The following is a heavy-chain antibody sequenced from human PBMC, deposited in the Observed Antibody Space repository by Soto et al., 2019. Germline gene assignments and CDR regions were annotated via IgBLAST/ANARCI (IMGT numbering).Heavy chain of an antibody. CDR1: GGTFSSFA. J-gene: IGHJ4*02. Sequence: VQLVQSGAELRKPGSSVKVSCKASGGTFSSFAISWVRQAPGQGLEWMGGIIPIFGTANYAQKFQGRVTITADQCTSTAFMELRSLRSEDTAVYYCARVGNSSGWYDYWGQGTLVTVSS. CDR2: IIPIFGTA. D-gene: IGHD6-19*01. CDR3: ARVGNSSGWYDY. V-gene: IGHV1-69*01.